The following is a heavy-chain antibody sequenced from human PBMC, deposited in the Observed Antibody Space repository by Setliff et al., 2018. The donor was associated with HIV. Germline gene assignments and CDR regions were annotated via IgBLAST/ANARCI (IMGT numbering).Heavy chain of an antibody. Sequence: ASVKVSCKASGYTFTNYALHWVRQAHGQRLEWMGWINAYSGNTTYSQKFQGRVTMPRDTSTRTVYMDLSSLRSEDTAVYYCARALLPIYEDSNYDEENYIFDIWGLGTMVTVSS. CDR3: ARALLPIYEDSNYDEENYIFDI. V-gene: IGHV1-3*01. CDR2: INAYSGNT. CDR1: GYTFTNYA. D-gene: IGHD4-17*01. J-gene: IGHJ3*02.